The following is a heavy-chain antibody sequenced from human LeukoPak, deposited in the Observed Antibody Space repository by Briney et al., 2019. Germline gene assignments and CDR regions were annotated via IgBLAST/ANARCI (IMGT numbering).Heavy chain of an antibody. D-gene: IGHD3-22*01. V-gene: IGHV4-4*02. CDR3: ARRNYFDSSGYFDS. Sequence: PSGTLSLTCAVSGGPISSNNCWSWVRQPPGKGLEWIGEIYYRGITNYNPSLKSRVTISLDKSKNQFSLKLSSVTAADTAMYYCARRNYFDSSGYFDSWGQGTLVTVSS. CDR1: GGPISSNNC. CDR2: IYYRGIT. J-gene: IGHJ4*02.